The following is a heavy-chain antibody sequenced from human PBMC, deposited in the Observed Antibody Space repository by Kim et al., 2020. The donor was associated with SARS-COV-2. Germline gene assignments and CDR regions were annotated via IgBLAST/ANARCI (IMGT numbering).Heavy chain of an antibody. J-gene: IGHJ4*02. V-gene: IGHV1-69*13. Sequence: SVKVSCKASGGTFSSYAISWVRQAPGQGLEWMGGIIPIFGTANYAQKFQGRVTITADESTSTAYMELSSLRSEDTAVYYCARVGGKGVAGTVFDYWGQGTLVTVSS. CDR3: ARVGGKGVAGTVFDY. CDR2: IIPIFGTA. CDR1: GGTFSSYA. D-gene: IGHD6-19*01.